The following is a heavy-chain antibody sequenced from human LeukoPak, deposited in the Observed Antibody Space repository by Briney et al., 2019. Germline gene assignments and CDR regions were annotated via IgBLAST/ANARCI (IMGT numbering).Heavy chain of an antibody. CDR1: GGSISSSSYY. Sequence: SETLSLTCTVSGGSISSSSYYWGWIRQPPGKGLEWIGSIYYSGSTYYNPSLKSRVTISVDTSKNQFSLKLSSVTAADTAVYYCARVLRAASWRSYDYWGQGSLVTVSS. D-gene: IGHD5-18*01. J-gene: IGHJ4*02. CDR2: IYYSGST. V-gene: IGHV4-39*01. CDR3: ARVLRAASWRSYDY.